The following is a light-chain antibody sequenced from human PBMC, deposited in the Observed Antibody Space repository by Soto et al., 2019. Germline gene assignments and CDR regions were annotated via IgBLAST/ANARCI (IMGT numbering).Light chain of an antibody. J-gene: IGKJ2*01. V-gene: IGKV3-20*01. Sequence: EIVLTQSPGTLSLSPGERATLSCRASQSVSGSYLAWYQQKPGQDARLLIYGVSSRATGIPDRFSGSGSGTDFTLTITRLEPEDFAVYYCQQHGSSPPYTFGQGTKLEIK. CDR2: GVS. CDR3: QQHGSSPPYT. CDR1: QSVSGSY.